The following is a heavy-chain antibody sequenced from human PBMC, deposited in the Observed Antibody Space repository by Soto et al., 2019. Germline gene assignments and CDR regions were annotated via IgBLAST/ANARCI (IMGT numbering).Heavy chain of an antibody. V-gene: IGHV4-39*01. D-gene: IGHD4-17*01. J-gene: IGHJ4*02. CDR1: GGSISSSSYY. CDR2: IYYSGST. Sequence: QLQLQESGPGLVKPSETLSLTCTVSGGSISSSSYYWGWIRQPPGKGLEWIGSIYYSGSTYYNPSLKSRVTISVDTSKNQFSLKLSSVTAADTAVYYCARLDDYGDPKFDYWGQGTLVTVSS. CDR3: ARLDDYGDPKFDY.